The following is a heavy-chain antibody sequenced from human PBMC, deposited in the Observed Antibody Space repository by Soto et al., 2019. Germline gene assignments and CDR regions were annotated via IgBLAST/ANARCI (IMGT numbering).Heavy chain of an antibody. J-gene: IGHJ6*04. Sequence: GGSLRLSCAASGFTFSSYWMSWVRQAPGKGLEWVANIKQDGSEKYYVDSVKGRFTISRDNAKNSLYLQMNSLKTEDTAVYYCTTGFPAAGRHYYYYGTDGWCKGTTLTVSS. CDR2: IKQDGSEK. CDR1: GFTFSSYW. D-gene: IGHD6-13*01. CDR3: TTGFPAAGRHYYYYGTDG. V-gene: IGHV3-7*03.